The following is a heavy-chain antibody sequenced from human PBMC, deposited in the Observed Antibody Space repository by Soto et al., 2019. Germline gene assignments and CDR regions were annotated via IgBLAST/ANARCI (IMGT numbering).Heavy chain of an antibody. CDR2: IYTSGST. CDR3: ARAYYDFWSGESYGMDV. Sequence: PSETLSLTCTVSGGSISSYCWSWIRQPAGKGLEWIGRIYTSGSTNYNPSLKSRVTMSVDTSKNQFSLKLSSVTAADTAVYYCARAYYDFWSGESYGMDVWGQGTTVTVSS. CDR1: GGSISSYC. J-gene: IGHJ6*02. D-gene: IGHD3-3*01. V-gene: IGHV4-4*07.